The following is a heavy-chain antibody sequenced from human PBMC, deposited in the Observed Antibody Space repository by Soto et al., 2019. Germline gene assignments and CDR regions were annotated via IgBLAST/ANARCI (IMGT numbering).Heavy chain of an antibody. CDR2: IIPIFSSA. CDR3: AKTTGASYTLHGMDV. J-gene: IGHJ6*02. V-gene: IGHV1-69*01. Sequence: QVQLVQSWAEVKKPGSSVKVSCKASGGSFNSYAISWVRQAPGQGLEWLGGIIPIFSSAHYAQKFQGRLTITADESTCTAYMDLSSLTTDDTAVYYCAKTTGASYTLHGMDVWGQGTTVTVSS. CDR1: GGSFNSYA. D-gene: IGHD1-1*01.